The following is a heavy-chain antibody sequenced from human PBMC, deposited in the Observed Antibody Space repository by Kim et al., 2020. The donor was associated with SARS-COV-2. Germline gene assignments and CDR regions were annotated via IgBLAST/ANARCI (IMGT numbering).Heavy chain of an antibody. D-gene: IGHD3-10*01. J-gene: IGHJ5*02. CDR1: GGSISSYY. CDR2: IYYSGST. V-gene: IGHV4-59*01. CDR3: ARDHRPMVRGVIGWFDP. Sequence: SETLSLTCTVSGGSISSYYWSWIRQPPGKGLEWIGYIYYSGSTNYNPSLKSRVTISVDTSKNQFSLKLSSVTAAETAVYYCARDHRPMVRGVIGWFDPWGQGTLVTVSS.